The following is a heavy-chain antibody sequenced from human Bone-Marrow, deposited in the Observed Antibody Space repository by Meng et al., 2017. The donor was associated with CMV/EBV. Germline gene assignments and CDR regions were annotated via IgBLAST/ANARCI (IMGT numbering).Heavy chain of an antibody. CDR3: ARGFWNPYYEDTHDF. CDR1: GFTFSSYW. Sequence: GESLKISCAASGFTFSSYWMHWVRQAPGKGLVWVSRINSDGSSTSYADSVKGRFTISRDNAKNTLYLQMNSLRAEDTAVFYCARGFWNPYYEDTHDFWGHGTLVTVSS. CDR2: INSDGSST. D-gene: IGHD3-3*01. J-gene: IGHJ4*01. V-gene: IGHV3-74*01.